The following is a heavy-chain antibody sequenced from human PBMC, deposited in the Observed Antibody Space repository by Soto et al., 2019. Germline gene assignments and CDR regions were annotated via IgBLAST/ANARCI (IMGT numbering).Heavy chain of an antibody. V-gene: IGHV5-51*01. Sequence: GESLKISCKGSGYSFTSYWIGWARQMPGKGLEWMGIIYPGDSDTRYSPSFQGQVTISADKSISTAYLQWSSLKASDTAMYYCARTAAAGKYYNGMDVWGQGTKVTVSS. J-gene: IGHJ6*02. CDR1: GYSFTSYW. CDR2: IYPGDSDT. D-gene: IGHD6-13*01. CDR3: ARTAAAGKYYNGMDV.